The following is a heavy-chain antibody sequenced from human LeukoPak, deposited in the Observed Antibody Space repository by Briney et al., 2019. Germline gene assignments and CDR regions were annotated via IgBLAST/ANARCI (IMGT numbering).Heavy chain of an antibody. V-gene: IGHV1-69*05. CDR3: VSYYYESSGYRD. CDR1: GCTFSSYA. CDR2: IITIFGTA. D-gene: IGHD3-22*01. J-gene: IGHJ4*02. Sequence: SVKVSCKASGCTFSSYAISWVRQAPGQGLEWVGGIITIFGTAKHAQKSQARVKLTTDESTRTAYMELSSLRSEDTAVYYCVSYYYESSGYRDWGQGTLVTVSS.